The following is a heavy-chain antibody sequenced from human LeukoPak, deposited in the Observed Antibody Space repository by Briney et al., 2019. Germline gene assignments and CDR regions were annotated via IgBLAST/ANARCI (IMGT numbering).Heavy chain of an antibody. Sequence: GGSLRLSCAASGFTFTTYGMHWVRQAPGKGLEWVAVISYDGSHKFYADSVEGRFTISRDNSKNTLYLQMNSLRTEDTAVYFCAKSVSIVGATFDAFDIWGQGTMVPVSS. J-gene: IGHJ3*02. V-gene: IGHV3-30*18. CDR3: AKSVSIVGATFDAFDI. CDR1: GFTFTTYG. D-gene: IGHD1-26*01. CDR2: ISYDGSHK.